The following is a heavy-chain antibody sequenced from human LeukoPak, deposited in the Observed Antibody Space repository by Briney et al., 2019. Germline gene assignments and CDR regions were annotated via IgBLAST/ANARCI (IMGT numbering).Heavy chain of an antibody. CDR3: ARDSGFQWLAFYY. D-gene: IGHD6-19*01. Sequence: SETLSLTCTVSGGSISSSSYYWGWIRQPPGKGLEWIGSIYYSGSTYYNPSLKSRVTISVDTSKNQFSLKLSSVTAADTAVYYCARDSGFQWLAFYYWGQGTLVTVSS. V-gene: IGHV4-39*07. CDR1: GGSISSSSYY. J-gene: IGHJ4*02. CDR2: IYYSGST.